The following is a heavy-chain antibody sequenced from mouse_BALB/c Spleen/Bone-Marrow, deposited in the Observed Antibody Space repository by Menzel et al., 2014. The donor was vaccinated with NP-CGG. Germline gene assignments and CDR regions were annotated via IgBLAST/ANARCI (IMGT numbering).Heavy chain of an antibody. Sequence: QVQLQQSGAELVRPGSSEKISCKASGYAFSIYWMNWVKQRPGQGLEWIGQIYPGDDDTDYNGKFKGKATLTADRSSSTAYMQLNSLTSEDSAVYFCARGGISIDYWGQGTTLTVSS. J-gene: IGHJ2*01. CDR3: ARGGISIDY. CDR1: GYAFSIYW. V-gene: IGHV1-80*01. CDR2: IYPGDDDT.